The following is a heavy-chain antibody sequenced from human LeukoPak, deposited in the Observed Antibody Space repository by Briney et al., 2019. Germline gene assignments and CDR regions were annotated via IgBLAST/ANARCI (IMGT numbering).Heavy chain of an antibody. CDR1: GFTSSSYG. J-gene: IGHJ3*02. CDR2: ISYDGSNK. CDR3: ASRGYSYGNHDAFDI. Sequence: GRSLRFSCAASGFTSSSYGMHWVRQAPGKGLEWVAVISYDGSNKYYADSVKGRFTISRDNSKNTLYLQMNSLRAEDTAVYYCASRGYSYGNHDAFDIWGQGTMVTVSS. D-gene: IGHD5-18*01. V-gene: IGHV3-30*03.